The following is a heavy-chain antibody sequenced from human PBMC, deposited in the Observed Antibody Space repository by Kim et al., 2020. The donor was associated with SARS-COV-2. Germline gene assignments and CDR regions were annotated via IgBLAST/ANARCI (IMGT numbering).Heavy chain of an antibody. V-gene: IGHV3-49*03. CDR1: GFTFGDYA. Sequence: GGSLRLSCTASGFTFGDYAMSWFRQAPGKGLEGVGFIRSKACGGTSAYAASVKGRFTSSRDDSKSIAYLQMNSLETGDTAVYYCTRGRGAAAPRAAFDIWGQGTMVTVSS. D-gene: IGHD6-13*01. CDR3: TRGRGAAAPRAAFDI. CDR2: IRSKACGGTS. J-gene: IGHJ3*02.